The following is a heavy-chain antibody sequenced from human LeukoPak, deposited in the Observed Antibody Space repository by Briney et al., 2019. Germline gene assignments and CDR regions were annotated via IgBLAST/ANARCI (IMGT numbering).Heavy chain of an antibody. J-gene: IGHJ4*02. Sequence: GGSLRLSCAPSGFAFTASSMVWGRQTPGKGLEWVSEISARGDRTYYPDSVKGRFTTSRDNSKNTLFLQMTSLRAEDTAQYYCARGVDGALDYWGQGTQVTVSS. D-gene: IGHD3-10*01. CDR2: ISARGDRT. V-gene: IGHV3-23*01. CDR3: ARGVDGALDY. CDR1: GFAFTASS.